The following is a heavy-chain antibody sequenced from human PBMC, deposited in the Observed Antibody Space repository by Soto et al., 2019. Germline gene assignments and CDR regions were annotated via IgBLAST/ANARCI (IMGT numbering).Heavy chain of an antibody. CDR3: ASEQQLVPGGDY. D-gene: IGHD6-13*01. CDR2: ISSSSSYI. V-gene: IGHV3-21*01. CDR1: GFTFSSYS. J-gene: IGHJ4*02. Sequence: GSLRLSCAASGFTFSSYSMNWVRQAPGKGLEWVSSISSSSSYIYYADSVKGRFTISRDNAKNSLYLQMNSLRAEDTAVYYCASEQQLVPGGDYWGQGTLVTVSS.